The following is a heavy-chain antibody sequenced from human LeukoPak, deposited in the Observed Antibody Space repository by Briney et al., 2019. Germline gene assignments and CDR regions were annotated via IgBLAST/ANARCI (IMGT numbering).Heavy chain of an antibody. CDR2: ISDIGSI. CDR3: ARNSDYDSGWYENDYYYYAMDV. D-gene: IGHD6-19*01. CDR1: GGSISSYY. V-gene: IGHV4-59*08. J-gene: IGHJ6*02. Sequence: SETLSLTCTVSGGSISSYYWSWIRQPPGKGLEWIAYISDIGSINYNPSLKSRVTISLDTSKNQFSLKLSSVTAADTAVYYCARNSDYDSGWYENDYYYYAMDVWGQGTTVTVSS.